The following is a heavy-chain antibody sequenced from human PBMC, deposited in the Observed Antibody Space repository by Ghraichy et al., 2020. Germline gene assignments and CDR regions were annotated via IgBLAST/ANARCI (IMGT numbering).Heavy chain of an antibody. Sequence: ASVKVSCKVSGYTLTELSMHWVRQAPGKGLEWMGGFDPEDGETIYAQKFQGRVTMTEDTSTDTAYMELSSLRSEDTAVYYCATMGYNWNPQGPHYFDYWGQGTLVTVSS. CDR1: GYTLTELS. J-gene: IGHJ4*02. V-gene: IGHV1-24*01. CDR3: ATMGYNWNPQGPHYFDY. CDR2: FDPEDGET. D-gene: IGHD1-20*01.